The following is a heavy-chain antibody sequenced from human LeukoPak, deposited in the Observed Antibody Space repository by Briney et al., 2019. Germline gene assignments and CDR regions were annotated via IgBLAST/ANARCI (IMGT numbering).Heavy chain of an antibody. CDR1: GFTFSSYA. CDR3: AKDGHYDILTGYYNVISWFGP. J-gene: IGHJ5*02. D-gene: IGHD3-9*01. Sequence: PGGSLRLSCAASGFTFSSYAMSWVRQAPGKGLEWVSAISGSGGSTYYADSVKGRFTISRDNSKNTLYLQMNSLRAEDTAVYYCAKDGHYDILTGYYNVISWFGPWGQGTLVAVSS. CDR2: ISGSGGST. V-gene: IGHV3-23*01.